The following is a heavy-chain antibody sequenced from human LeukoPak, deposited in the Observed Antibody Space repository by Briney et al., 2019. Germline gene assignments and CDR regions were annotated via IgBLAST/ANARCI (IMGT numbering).Heavy chain of an antibody. J-gene: IGHJ4*02. D-gene: IGHD3-3*01. CDR2: ISGDGGST. CDR3: AKDNGYYDFWSGYLGDY. V-gene: IGHV3-43*02. CDR1: GFTFDDYA. Sequence: GGSLRLSCAASGFTFDDYAMHWVRQAPGKGLEWVSLISGDGGSTYYADSVKGRFTISRDNSKNSPYLQMNSLRTEDTALYYCAKDNGYYDFWSGYLGDYWGQGTLVTVSS.